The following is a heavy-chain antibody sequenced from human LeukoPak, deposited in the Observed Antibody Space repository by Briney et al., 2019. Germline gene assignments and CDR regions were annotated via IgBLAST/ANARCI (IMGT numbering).Heavy chain of an antibody. D-gene: IGHD3-10*01. J-gene: IGHJ6*03. CDR1: GGSFSGYY. CDR2: INHSGST. Sequence: SSETLSLTCAVYGGSFSGYYWSWLRQPPGKGLEWIGEINHSGSTNYNPSLKSRVTISVDTSKNQFSLKLSSVTAADTAVYYCARQTVRGVIITYYYMDVWGKGTTVTISS. CDR3: ARQTVRGVIITYYYMDV. V-gene: IGHV4-34*01.